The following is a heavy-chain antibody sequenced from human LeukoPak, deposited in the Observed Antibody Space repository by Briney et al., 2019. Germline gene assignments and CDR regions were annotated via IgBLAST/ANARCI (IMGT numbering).Heavy chain of an antibody. J-gene: IGHJ4*02. CDR3: ARSGWPYYFDY. D-gene: IGHD3-22*01. CDR1: GLTFVGYW. V-gene: IGHV3-74*01. CDR2: IHSDGSST. Sequence: AGGSLRLSCAASGLTFVGYWMHWSRQAPGKGLVWVSRIHSDGSSTSYADSVRGRFTISRDDAKSTLYLQMNSLRAEDTAVYYCARSGWPYYFDYWGQGTLVTVSS.